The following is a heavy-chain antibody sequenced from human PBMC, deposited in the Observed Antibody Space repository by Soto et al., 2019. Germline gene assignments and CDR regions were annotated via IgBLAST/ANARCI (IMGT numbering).Heavy chain of an antibody. J-gene: IGHJ5*02. CDR3: ARGVVVVAASQLGWFAP. D-gene: IGHD2-15*01. Sequence: QVQLVQSGAEVKKPGSSVKVSCKASGGTFSRDAISWVRQAPGQGLEWMGGIIPMFGTAKYVQKFQGRLTITADESTTTAYLELRSLRSDDTAVYYCARGVVVVAASQLGWFAPWGQGTLVTVSS. V-gene: IGHV1-69*01. CDR2: IIPMFGTA. CDR1: GGTFSRDA.